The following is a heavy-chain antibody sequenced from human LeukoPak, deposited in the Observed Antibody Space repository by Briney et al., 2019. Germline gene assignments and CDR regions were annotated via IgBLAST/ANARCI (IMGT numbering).Heavy chain of an antibody. Sequence: ASVKVSCKASGYTFTSYYMHWVRQATGQGLEWMGWMNPNSGNTGYAQKFQGRVTMTRNTSISTAYMELSSLRSEDTAVYYCARAYYYYYMDVWGKGTTVTVSS. CDR3: ARAYYYYYMDV. CDR1: GYTFTSYY. CDR2: MNPNSGNT. V-gene: IGHV1-8*02. J-gene: IGHJ6*03.